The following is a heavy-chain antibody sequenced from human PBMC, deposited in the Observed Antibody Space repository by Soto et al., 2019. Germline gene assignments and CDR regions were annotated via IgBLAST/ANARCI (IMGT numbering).Heavy chain of an antibody. CDR1: GGTFSTYA. Sequence: ASVKASCKASGGTFSTYAISWVRQAPGQGLEWMGGIIPIFGTANYAQKLQGRVTITADESTSTAYMELSSLRSEDTAVYYCARVLSPHYYDSSGYFYYFDYWGQGTLVTVSS. D-gene: IGHD3-22*01. V-gene: IGHV1-69*13. CDR2: IIPIFGTA. CDR3: ARVLSPHYYDSSGYFYYFDY. J-gene: IGHJ4*02.